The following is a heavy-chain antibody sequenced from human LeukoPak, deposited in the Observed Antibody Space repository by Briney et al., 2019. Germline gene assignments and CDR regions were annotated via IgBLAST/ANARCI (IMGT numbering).Heavy chain of an antibody. J-gene: IGHJ4*02. Sequence: GASVKVSCKASGGTFSSYAISWVRQAPGQGLEWMGGIIPIFGTANYAQKFQGRVTITTDESTSTAYMELSSLRSEDTAVYYCAGQYYDFWSGYAPFDYWGQGTLVTVSS. CDR1: GGTFSSYA. V-gene: IGHV1-69*05. CDR2: IIPIFGTA. CDR3: AGQYYDFWSGYAPFDY. D-gene: IGHD3-3*01.